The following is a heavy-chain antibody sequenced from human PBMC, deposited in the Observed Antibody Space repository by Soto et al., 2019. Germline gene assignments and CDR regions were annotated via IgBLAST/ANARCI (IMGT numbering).Heavy chain of an antibody. CDR1: GFTFEDYA. J-gene: IGHJ4*02. D-gene: IGHD3-3*01. CDR3: TNAEHPFWSGRYFVS. V-gene: IGHV3-9*01. Sequence: EVQLEESGGDLVLPGRSLRLSCVASGFTFEDYALHWVRQVPGKGLDWVAGMSWNSGTIGYADSVKGRFTVSRDNARKTLHLQMNSLRPEDTALYHCTNAEHPFWSGRYFVSWGQGTAVSVSS. CDR2: MSWNSGTI.